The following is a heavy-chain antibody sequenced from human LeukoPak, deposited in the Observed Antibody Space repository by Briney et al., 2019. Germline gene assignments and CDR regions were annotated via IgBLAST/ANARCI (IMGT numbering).Heavy chain of an antibody. V-gene: IGHV4-34*01. D-gene: IGHD6-19*01. J-gene: IGHJ3*02. CDR2: INHSGST. Sequence: SETLSLTCAVYGGSFSVYYWSWIRQPPGKGLEWIGEINHSGSTNYNPSLKSRVTISVDTSKNQFSLKLSSVTAADTAVYYCARAVAARDDDAFDIWGQGTMVTVSS. CDR3: ARAVAARDDDAFDI. CDR1: GGSFSVYY.